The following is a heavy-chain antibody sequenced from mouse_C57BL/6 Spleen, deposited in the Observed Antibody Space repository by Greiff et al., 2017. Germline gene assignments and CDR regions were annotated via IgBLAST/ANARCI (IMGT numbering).Heavy chain of an antibody. CDR2: IDPETGGT. J-gene: IGHJ2*01. Sequence: VQLQEPGAELVRPGASVTLSCKASGYTFTDYEMHWVKQTPVHGLEWIGAIDPETGGTAYNQKFKGKAILTAAKSSSADYMGLSGLTSVDSVSYDCTRTDNFSPQDFDYWGQGTTLTVSS. V-gene: IGHV1-15*01. CDR3: TRTDNFSPQDFDY. D-gene: IGHD3-3*01. CDR1: GYTFTDYE.